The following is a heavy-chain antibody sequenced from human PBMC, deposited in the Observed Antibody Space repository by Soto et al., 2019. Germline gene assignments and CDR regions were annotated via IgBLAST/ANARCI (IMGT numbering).Heavy chain of an antibody. J-gene: IGHJ4*02. Sequence: SEILSLTCTVSGGSISSYYWSWIRQPPGKGLEWIGYIYYSGSTNYNPSLKSRVTISVDTSKNQLSLKLSSVTAADTAVYYCARGGYSYGKFDYWGQGTLVTVSS. V-gene: IGHV4-59*01. CDR3: ARGGYSYGKFDY. CDR2: IYYSGST. D-gene: IGHD5-18*01. CDR1: GGSISSYY.